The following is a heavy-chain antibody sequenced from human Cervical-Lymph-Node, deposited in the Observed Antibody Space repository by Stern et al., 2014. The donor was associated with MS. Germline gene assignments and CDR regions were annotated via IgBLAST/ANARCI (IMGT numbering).Heavy chain of an antibody. Sequence: QLVQSGGGVVQPGRSLRLSCAGSGFTFSSYGMHWVRQAPGKGLEWVALIWYDGSNKYYADSVKGRFTISRDNSKNTLYLQMNSLRAEDTAVYYCARDAMYSGSYPDYWGRGTLVTVSS. CDR2: IWYDGSNK. V-gene: IGHV3-33*01. J-gene: IGHJ4*02. CDR1: GFTFSSYG. D-gene: IGHD1-26*01. CDR3: ARDAMYSGSYPDY.